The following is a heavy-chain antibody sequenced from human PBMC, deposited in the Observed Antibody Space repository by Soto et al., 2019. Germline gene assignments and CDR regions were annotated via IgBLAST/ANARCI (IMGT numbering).Heavy chain of an antibody. CDR1: GFAFSSYA. CDR2: VSGRGDMT. J-gene: IGHJ1*01. CDR3: AKRTTGYSDYFQK. Sequence: EVRLLESGGGFAQPGGSLRLSCAASGFAFSSYAMTWVRQAPGKGLEWVADVSGRGDMTYYADSVKGRFTISRNNSKNTRLLQMDSLRVDDTAVFFCAKRTTGYSDYFQKWGQGTLVTVSS. V-gene: IGHV3-23*01. D-gene: IGHD1-1*01.